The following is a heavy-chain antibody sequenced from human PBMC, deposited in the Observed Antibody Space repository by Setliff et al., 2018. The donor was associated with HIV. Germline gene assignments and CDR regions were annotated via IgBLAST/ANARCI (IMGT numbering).Heavy chain of an antibody. CDR3: ARGPPIVVVPAALLTFDY. Sequence: SETLSLTCTVSGGSISSGSYYWSWIRQPAGKGLEWIGHIYTSGSTNYNPSLKSRVTISVDTSKNQFSLKLSSVTAADTAVYYCARGPPIVVVPAALLTFDYWGQGTLVTVSS. J-gene: IGHJ4*02. V-gene: IGHV4-61*09. D-gene: IGHD2-2*01. CDR1: GGSISSGSYY. CDR2: IYTSGST.